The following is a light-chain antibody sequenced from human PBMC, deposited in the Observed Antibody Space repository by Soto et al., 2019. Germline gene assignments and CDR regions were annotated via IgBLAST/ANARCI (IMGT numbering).Light chain of an antibody. CDR2: EVS. Sequence: QAALAQPPPPSGSPGPSVTISCTGTNRHVGGHNYVSWYQQHPGKAPKLMIYEVSKRPSGVPDRFSGSKSDNTASLTVSGLQAEDEADYHCSSYAGNNAYVFGTGTKVTVL. V-gene: IGLV2-8*01. CDR3: SSYAGNNAYV. J-gene: IGLJ1*01. CDR1: NRHVGGHNY.